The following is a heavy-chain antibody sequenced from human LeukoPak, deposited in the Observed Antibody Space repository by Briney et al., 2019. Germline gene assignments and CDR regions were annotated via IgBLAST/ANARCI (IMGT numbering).Heavy chain of an antibody. CDR1: GYSISSGYY. CDR3: ARVVSVYYDSSGYYHAFDI. D-gene: IGHD3-22*01. V-gene: IGHV4-38-2*02. J-gene: IGHJ3*02. CDR2: IYHSGST. Sequence: SETLSLTCTVSGYSISSGYYWGWIRQPPGKGLEWIGSIYHSGSTYYNPSLKSRVTISVDTSKNQFSLKLSPVTAADTAVYYCARVVSVYYDSSGYYHAFDIWGQGTMVTVSS.